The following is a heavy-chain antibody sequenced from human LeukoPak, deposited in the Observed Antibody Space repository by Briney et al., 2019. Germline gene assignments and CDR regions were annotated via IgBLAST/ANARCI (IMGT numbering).Heavy chain of an antibody. D-gene: IGHD3-3*01. J-gene: IGHJ4*02. CDR3: AKYRVIGSGY. Sequence: GGSLRLSCAASGFTFSSYSMNWVRQAPGKGLGWVSAISGSGGSTYYADSVKGRFTISRDNSKNTLYLQMNSLRAEDTAVYYWAKYRVIGSGYWGQGALVTVSS. CDR2: ISGSGGST. CDR1: GFTFSSYS. V-gene: IGHV3-23*01.